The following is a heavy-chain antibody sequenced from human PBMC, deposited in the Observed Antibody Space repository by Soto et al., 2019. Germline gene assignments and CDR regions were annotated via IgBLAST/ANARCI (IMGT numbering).Heavy chain of an antibody. CDR2: IYYSGST. J-gene: IGHJ4*02. CDR1: GASISNGGYY. Sequence: QVQLQESGPGLVKPSQTLSLTCNVSGASISNGGYYWSWIRQHPGEGLEWIGNIYYSGSTYYNLSLKSRVTISVDTSTNQFSLKLSSVTAADTAVYYCASLQLGVYALDYWGQGILVTVSS. D-gene: IGHD2-8*01. CDR3: ASLQLGVYALDY. V-gene: IGHV4-31*03.